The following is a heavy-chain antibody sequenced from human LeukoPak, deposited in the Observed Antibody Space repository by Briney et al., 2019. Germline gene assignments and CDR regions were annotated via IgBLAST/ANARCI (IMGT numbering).Heavy chain of an antibody. CDR2: IYPGDSDT. J-gene: IGHJ4*02. Sequence: GESLKISCKGSGYSFTSYWIGWVRQMPGKGLEWMGIIYPGDSDTRYSPSFQGQVTISADKSISTAYLQWSSLKASDTAMYYCVRWTVVVAAPTGGFDYWGQGTLVTVSS. CDR3: VRWTVVVAAPTGGFDY. D-gene: IGHD2-15*01. CDR1: GYSFTSYW. V-gene: IGHV5-51*01.